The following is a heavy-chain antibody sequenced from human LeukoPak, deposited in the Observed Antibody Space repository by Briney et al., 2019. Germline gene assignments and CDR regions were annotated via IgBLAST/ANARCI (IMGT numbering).Heavy chain of an antibody. V-gene: IGHV3-11*01. Sequence: GGSLRLSCAASGFTFSDYYMSWIRQAPGKGLEWVSYISSSGSTIYYADSVKGRFTISRGNAKNSLYLQMNSLRAEDTAVYYCARDLATYYYDSSGYYYVDYWGQGTLVTVSS. CDR1: GFTFSDYY. CDR2: ISSSGSTI. D-gene: IGHD3-22*01. CDR3: ARDLATYYYDSSGYYYVDY. J-gene: IGHJ4*02.